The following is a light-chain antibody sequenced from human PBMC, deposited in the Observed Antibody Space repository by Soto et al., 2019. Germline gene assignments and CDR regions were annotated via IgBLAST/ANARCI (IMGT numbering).Light chain of an antibody. Sequence: QSVLTQPASVSGSPGQSITISCTGTSSDIGGYNYVCWYQQHPGKAPQLMIYDVSNRPSGLSNRFSGSKSGNTASLTISGLQAEDAADYYCSSYTTISTVVFGGGTKLTVL. CDR3: SSYTTISTVV. CDR2: DVS. V-gene: IGLV2-14*03. J-gene: IGLJ2*01. CDR1: SSDIGGYNY.